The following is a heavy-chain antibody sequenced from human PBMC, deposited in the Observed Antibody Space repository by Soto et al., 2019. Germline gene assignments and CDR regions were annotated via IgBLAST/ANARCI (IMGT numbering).Heavy chain of an antibody. V-gene: IGHV1-18*04. J-gene: IGHJ4*02. CDR1: GYTFTSYG. CDR3: ARDFRYYYDSSGYDY. CDR2: ISAYNGNT. Sequence: ASVKVSCKASGYTFTSYGISWVRRAPGQGLEWMGWISAYNGNTNYAQKLQGRVTMTTDTSTSTAYMELRSLRSDDTAVYYCARDFRYYYDSSGYDYWGQGTLVTVSS. D-gene: IGHD3-22*01.